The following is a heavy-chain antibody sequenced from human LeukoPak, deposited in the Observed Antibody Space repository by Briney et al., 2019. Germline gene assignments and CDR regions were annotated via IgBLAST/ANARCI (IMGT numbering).Heavy chain of an antibody. CDR3: ARIGSVKYCFDY. Sequence: SETLSLTCTVSGGSISSYYWSWIRQPPGKGLEWIGYIYYSGSTNYNPSLKSRVTISVDTSKNQFSLKLSSVTAADTAVYYCARIGSVKYCFDYWGQGTLVTVSS. V-gene: IGHV4-59*01. D-gene: IGHD2-15*01. CDR1: GGSISSYY. J-gene: IGHJ4*02. CDR2: IYYSGST.